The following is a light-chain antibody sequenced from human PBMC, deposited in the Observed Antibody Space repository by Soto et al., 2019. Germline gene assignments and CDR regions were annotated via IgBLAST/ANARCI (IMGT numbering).Light chain of an antibody. V-gene: IGLV2-23*03. J-gene: IGLJ2*01. Sequence: QSALTQPASVSGSPGQSITISCTGNSSDVGSYNLVSWYQHHPGKAPKLMIYEGTKRPSGVSNRFSGSKSGNTASLTISGLQAEDEADYYCCSYAGSSTFVVFDGGTKLTVL. CDR3: CSYAGSSTFVV. CDR1: SSDVGSYNL. CDR2: EGT.